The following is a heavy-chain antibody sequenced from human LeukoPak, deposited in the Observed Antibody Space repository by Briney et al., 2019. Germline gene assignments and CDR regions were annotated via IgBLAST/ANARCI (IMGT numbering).Heavy chain of an antibody. D-gene: IGHD1-1*01. CDR1: GGSFSGYY. CDR2: IYYSGST. J-gene: IGHJ4*02. CDR3: ARTRTRGEDY. Sequence: SETLSLTCAVYGGSFSGYYWNWIRQPPGKGLEWIGYIYYSGSTYYNPSLKSRVTISVDTSKNQFSLKLSSVTAADTAVYYCARTRTRGEDYWGQGTLVTVSS. V-gene: IGHV4-30-4*08.